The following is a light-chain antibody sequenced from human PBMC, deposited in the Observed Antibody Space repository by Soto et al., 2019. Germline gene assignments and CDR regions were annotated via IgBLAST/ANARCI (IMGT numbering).Light chain of an antibody. Sequence: DIQMTQSPSTLSASVGDRVTITCRASQTLNNWLDWFQQKPGKAPTLLIYKASGLESGVPSRFSGSGSGTEFTLTISSLQPDDFSTYYCQQYNSYPWTVGQGTKVEIK. CDR2: KAS. V-gene: IGKV1-5*03. J-gene: IGKJ1*01. CDR3: QQYNSYPWT. CDR1: QTLNNW.